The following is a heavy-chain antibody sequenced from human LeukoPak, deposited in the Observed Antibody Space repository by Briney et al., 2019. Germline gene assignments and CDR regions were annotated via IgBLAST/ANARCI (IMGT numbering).Heavy chain of an antibody. CDR2: ISDSGRTI. Sequence: PGGSLRLSCAASGFTFSDYYMRWIRQAPGKGLEWVSHISDSGRTIYYADSVKGRFTISRDNAKNSLYLQMNSLRAEDTAVYYCASQYYYAMDVWGQGTTVTVSS. CDR3: ASQYYYAMDV. V-gene: IGHV3-11*01. CDR1: GFTFSDYY. J-gene: IGHJ6*02.